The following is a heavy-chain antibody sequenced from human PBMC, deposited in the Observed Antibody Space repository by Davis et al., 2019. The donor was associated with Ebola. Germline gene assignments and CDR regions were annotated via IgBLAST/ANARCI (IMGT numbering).Heavy chain of an antibody. CDR1: GYTFTGYY. CDR3: ARDWSDPAGNWFDP. J-gene: IGHJ5*02. Sequence: ASVKVSCKASGYTFTGYYMHWVRQAPGQGLEWMGWINPNSGGTNYAQKFQGRVTMTRDTSISTAYMELSRLRSDDTAVYYCARDWSDPAGNWFDPWDQGTLVTVSS. V-gene: IGHV1-2*02. CDR2: INPNSGGT. D-gene: IGHD1-14*01.